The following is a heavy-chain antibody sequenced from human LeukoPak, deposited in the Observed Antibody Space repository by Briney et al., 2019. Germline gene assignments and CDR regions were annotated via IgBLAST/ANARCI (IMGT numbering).Heavy chain of an antibody. CDR1: GGSISSYY. CDR3: ARWELRAFDI. J-gene: IGHJ3*02. Sequence: PSETLSLTCTVSGGSISSYYWTWIRQPPGKRLEWVGYIDYSGSTNYNPSLKSRVTISVDTSKNQFSLKLSSVTAADTAVYYCARWELRAFDIWGQGTMVTVSS. CDR2: IDYSGST. D-gene: IGHD1-26*01. V-gene: IGHV4-59*01.